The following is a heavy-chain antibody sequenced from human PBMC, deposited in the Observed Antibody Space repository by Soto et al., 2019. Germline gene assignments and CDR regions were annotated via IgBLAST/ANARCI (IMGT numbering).Heavy chain of an antibody. CDR2: ISYDGSDK. CDR1: GFTLSSYA. Sequence: PGGSLRLSCAASGFTLSSYAMHWVRQDPGKGLEWVAVISYDGSDKYYADSLKGRFTISRDNSKNTLYLQVNSLRAEDTAVYYCARGSIAVAAYFDFWGQGTLVTVSS. J-gene: IGHJ4*02. CDR3: ARGSIAVAAYFDF. D-gene: IGHD6-19*01. V-gene: IGHV3-30-3*01.